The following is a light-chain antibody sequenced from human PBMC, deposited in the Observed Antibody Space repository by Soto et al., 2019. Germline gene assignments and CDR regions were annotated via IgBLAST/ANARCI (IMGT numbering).Light chain of an antibody. CDR1: QSLLYSSNNGNY. J-gene: IGKJ4*01. CDR3: QQYYDTPLT. V-gene: IGKV4-1*01. CDR2: WAS. Sequence: DIVLTQSPDSLAVSLGERATINCKSSQSLLYSSNNGNYLAWYQQKSGQPPKLLIYWASSRESGVPDRFSGSGSGTDFTLTISSLQAEDVAVYYCQQYYDTPLTFGGGTKVEIK.